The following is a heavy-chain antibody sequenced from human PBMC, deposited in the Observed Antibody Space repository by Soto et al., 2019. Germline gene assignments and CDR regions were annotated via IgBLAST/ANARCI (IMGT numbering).Heavy chain of an antibody. J-gene: IGHJ4*02. CDR1: GYTFSSYY. V-gene: IGHV1-46*01. CDR2: INPSGTTT. D-gene: IGHD2-21*02. Sequence: ASVKVSCKTSGYTFSSYYMHWVRQAPGQALEWMGLINPSGTTTSYAQKFQGRVTLTRDTSTSTVYMELSSLRSEDTAVYYCARDWGGDYPLYYFDYWGQGTLVTVSS. CDR3: ARDWGGDYPLYYFDY.